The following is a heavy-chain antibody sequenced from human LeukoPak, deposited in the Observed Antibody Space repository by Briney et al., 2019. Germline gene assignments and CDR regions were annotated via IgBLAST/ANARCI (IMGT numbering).Heavy chain of an antibody. V-gene: IGHV3-74*01. CDR1: GFTFNNYW. Sequence: GGSLRLSCAASGFTFNNYWIHWVRQVPGKGLVWVSRINNDGSSASYVDSVKGRFTISRDNAKNTLFLQMNSQRAEGTAVYYCARRGTGHGMDVWGQGTTVIVSS. D-gene: IGHD1-1*01. CDR2: INNDGSSA. CDR3: ARRGTGHGMDV. J-gene: IGHJ6*02.